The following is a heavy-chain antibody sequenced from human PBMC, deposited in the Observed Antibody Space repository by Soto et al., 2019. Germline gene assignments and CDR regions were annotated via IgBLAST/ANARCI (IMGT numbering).Heavy chain of an antibody. CDR2: IYYSGST. CDR3: ARESSSWFDY. V-gene: IGHV4-39*01. D-gene: IGHD6-13*01. Sequence: SSETLSLTCTVSGGSISGSSYYWGWIRQPPGKGLEWIGSIYYSGSTYYNPSLKSRVTISVDTSKNQFSLKLSSVTAADTAVYYCARESSSWFDYWGQGTLVTVSS. CDR1: GGSISGSSYY. J-gene: IGHJ4*02.